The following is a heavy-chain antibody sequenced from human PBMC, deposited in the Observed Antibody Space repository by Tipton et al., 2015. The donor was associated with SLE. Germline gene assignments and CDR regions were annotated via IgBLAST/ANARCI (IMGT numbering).Heavy chain of an antibody. Sequence: TLSLTCAVYGGSFSGYYCSWIRQPPGKGLEWIGEINHSGSTNYNPSLKSRVTISVDTSKNQFSLKLTSVTAADTAVYYCARGLFRGESDYWGQGTLVTVSS. CDR3: ARGLFRGESDY. J-gene: IGHJ4*02. CDR2: INHSGST. V-gene: IGHV4-34*01. CDR1: GGSFSGYY. D-gene: IGHD2-21*01.